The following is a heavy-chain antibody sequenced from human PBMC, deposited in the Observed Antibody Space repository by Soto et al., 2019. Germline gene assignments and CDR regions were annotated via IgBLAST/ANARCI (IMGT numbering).Heavy chain of an antibody. CDR2: ISYSGGT. CDR3: ARDYSYYGMDV. V-gene: IGHV4-59*01. J-gene: IGHJ6*02. Sequence: QVQLQESGPGLVKPSETLSLTCTVSGGSISSYYWSWIRQPPGKGLEWIGYISYSGGTNYNPSLTSRVTISVDTSKTHFSLKLSSVTAADTAVYYCARDYSYYGMDVWGQGTTVTVSS. CDR1: GGSISSYY.